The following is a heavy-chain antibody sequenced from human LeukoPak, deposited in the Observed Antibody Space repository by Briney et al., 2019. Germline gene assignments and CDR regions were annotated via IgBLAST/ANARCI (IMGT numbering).Heavy chain of an antibody. Sequence: GESLKISCKGSGYSFISYWIGWVRQMPGKGLEWMGIIYPGDSDTRYSPSFQGQVTISADKSISTAYLQWSSLKASDTAMYYCARRSYYDFWSGNDFQHWGQGTLVTVSS. CDR2: IYPGDSDT. V-gene: IGHV5-51*01. CDR1: GYSFISYW. CDR3: ARRSYYDFWSGNDFQH. J-gene: IGHJ1*01. D-gene: IGHD3-3*01.